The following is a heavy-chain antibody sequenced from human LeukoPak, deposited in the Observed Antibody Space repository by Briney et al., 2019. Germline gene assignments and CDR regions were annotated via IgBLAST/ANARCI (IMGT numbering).Heavy chain of an antibody. CDR2: MNPNSGNT. Sequence: ASVRVSCKASGYTFTSYDINWVRQATGQGLEWMGWMNPNSGNTGYAQKFQGRVTMTRNTSISTAYMELSSLRSEDTAVYYCARDDDSSGYYPSYYYYGMDVWGQGTTVTVSS. J-gene: IGHJ6*02. CDR3: ARDDDSSGYYPSYYYYGMDV. D-gene: IGHD3-22*01. V-gene: IGHV1-8*01. CDR1: GYTFTSYD.